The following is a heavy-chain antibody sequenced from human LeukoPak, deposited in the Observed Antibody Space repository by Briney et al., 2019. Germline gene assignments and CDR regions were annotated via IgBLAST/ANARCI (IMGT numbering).Heavy chain of an antibody. V-gene: IGHV1-69*05. J-gene: IGHJ3*02. D-gene: IGHD2-2*01. Sequence: EASVKVSCKASGGTFSSYAISWVRQAPGQGLEWMGGIIPIFGTANYAQKFQGRVTITTDESTSTAYMELSSLRSEDTAVYYCASPRRFSGRYQLTGAFDIWGQGTMVTVSS. CDR1: GGTFSSYA. CDR2: IIPIFGTA. CDR3: ASPRRFSGRYQLTGAFDI.